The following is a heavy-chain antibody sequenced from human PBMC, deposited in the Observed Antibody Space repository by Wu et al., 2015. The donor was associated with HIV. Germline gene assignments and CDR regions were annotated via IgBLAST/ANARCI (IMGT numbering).Heavy chain of an antibody. Sequence: QVQLVQSGAEVKKPGASVKVSCKASGYTFTTSDIHWVRQASGQGLEWMGWINPNSGKGYYAQRFQGRVTMSRNISTTTAHMELSSLTSEDTAVYYCARAYRGRWNDYYYYYGMDVWGQGTTVTVSS. V-gene: IGHV1-8*01. CDR2: INPNSGKG. CDR1: GYTFTTSD. D-gene: IGHD6-13*01. CDR3: ARAYRGRWNDYYYYYGMDV. J-gene: IGHJ6*02.